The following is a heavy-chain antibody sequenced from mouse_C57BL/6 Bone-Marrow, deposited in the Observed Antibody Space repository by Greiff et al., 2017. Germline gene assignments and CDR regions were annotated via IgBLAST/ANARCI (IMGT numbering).Heavy chain of an antibody. CDR3: ARWGWLLRYFDV. V-gene: IGHV1-76*01. J-gene: IGHJ1*03. Sequence: QVQLKQSGAELVRPGASVKLSCKASGYTFTDYYINWVKQRPGQGLEWIARIYPGSGNTYYNEKFKGKATLTAEKSSSTAYMQLSSLTSEDSAVYFCARWGWLLRYFDVWGTGTTVTVSS. CDR1: GYTFTDYY. CDR2: IYPGSGNT. D-gene: IGHD2-3*01.